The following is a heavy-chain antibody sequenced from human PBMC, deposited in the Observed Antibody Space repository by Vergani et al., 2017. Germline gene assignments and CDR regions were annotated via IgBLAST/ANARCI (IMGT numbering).Heavy chain of an antibody. CDR3: ARVGNYYGSGSYTTFFDY. D-gene: IGHD3-10*01. CDR1: GFTFSSYA. J-gene: IGHJ4*02. CDR2: ISYDGSNK. V-gene: IGHV3-30-3*01. Sequence: QVQLVESGGGVVQPGRSLRLSCAASGFTFSSYAMHWVRQAPGKGLEWVAVISYDGSNKYYADSVKGRFTISRDNSKNTLYLQMNSLRAEDTAVYYCARVGNYYGSGSYTTFFDYWGQGTLVTVSS.